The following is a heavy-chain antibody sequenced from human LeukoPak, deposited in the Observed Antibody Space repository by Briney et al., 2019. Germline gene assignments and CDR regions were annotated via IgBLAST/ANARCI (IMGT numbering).Heavy chain of an antibody. CDR2: IYSGGNS. CDR3: ARVAFGGVIAGAFDI. CDR1: GLTVSSSY. J-gene: IGHJ3*02. D-gene: IGHD3-16*02. V-gene: IGHV3-66*02. Sequence: GGSLRLSCTASGLTVSSSYMNWVRQAPGKGLEWVSVIYSGGNSYYADSVKGRFTFSRDNSNNTLYLQMNSLRAEDTAVYYCARVAFGGVIAGAFDIWGQGTMVTVSS.